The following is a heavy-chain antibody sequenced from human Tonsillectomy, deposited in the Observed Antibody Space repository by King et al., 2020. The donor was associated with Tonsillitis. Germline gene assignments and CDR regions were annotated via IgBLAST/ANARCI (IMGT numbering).Heavy chain of an antibody. Sequence: VQLQESGPGLVKPSETLSLTCNVSGGSVDSGGYYWSWIRQPPGKGLEWIGYIYDSGSTNYNPSLKSRVNISVDRPKNQFSLKLTSVTAADTAVYFCARCQPPWPGTTNCFSDYWGQGTLVTVSS. CDR1: GGSVDSGGYY. V-gene: IGHV4-61*08. J-gene: IGHJ4*02. D-gene: IGHD1-7*01. CDR2: IYDSGST. CDR3: ARCQPPWPGTTNCFSDY.